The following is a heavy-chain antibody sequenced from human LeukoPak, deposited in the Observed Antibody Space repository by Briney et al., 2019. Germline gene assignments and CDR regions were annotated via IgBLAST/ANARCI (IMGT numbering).Heavy chain of an antibody. CDR2: INHSGST. V-gene: IGHV4-34*01. J-gene: IGHJ6*02. D-gene: IGHD2-2*01. CDR3: ARVWIVVVHTGALYGMDV. CDR1: GGSFSGYY. Sequence: SETLSLNSAVYGGSFSGYYWSWIRQPPGKGLEWIGEINHSGSTNYNPSLKSRVTISVDTSKNQFSLKLSPATAADTAVYCCARVWIVVVHTGALYGMDVWGQGTTVTVSS.